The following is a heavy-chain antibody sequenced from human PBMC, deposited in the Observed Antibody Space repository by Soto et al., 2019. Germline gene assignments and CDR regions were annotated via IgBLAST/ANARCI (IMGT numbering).Heavy chain of an antibody. Sequence: TGGSLRLSCAASGFIFSSYWMSWVRQAPGKGLEWVANIKQDGSETYYVDSVKGRFTISRDNAKNSLYLQMNTLRAEDTAVYYCAREGQFAYWGQGTLVTVSS. CDR1: GFIFSSYW. D-gene: IGHD3-10*01. CDR3: AREGQFAY. V-gene: IGHV3-7*03. CDR2: IKQDGSET. J-gene: IGHJ4*02.